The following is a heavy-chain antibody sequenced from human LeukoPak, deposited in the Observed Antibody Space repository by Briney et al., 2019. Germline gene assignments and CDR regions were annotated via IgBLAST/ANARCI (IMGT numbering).Heavy chain of an antibody. CDR3: ARSIQLWFYAFDI. J-gene: IGHJ3*02. Sequence: SETLSLTCTVSGGSISGYYLSWIRQPPGKGLEWIGYMYSSGSANYNPSLKRRVTISVDTSKNQFSLKLSSVTAADTAVYYCARSIQLWFYAFDIWGQGTMVTVSS. CDR2: MYSSGSA. V-gene: IGHV4-59*01. D-gene: IGHD5-18*01. CDR1: GGSISGYY.